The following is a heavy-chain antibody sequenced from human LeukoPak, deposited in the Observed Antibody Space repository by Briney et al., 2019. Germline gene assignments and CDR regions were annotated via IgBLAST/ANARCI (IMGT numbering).Heavy chain of an antibody. J-gene: IGHJ4*02. D-gene: IGHD4/OR15-4a*01. Sequence: PGGSLRLSCAGSGFSFSSYDMSWVRQAPGKGLEWVPGITGSGGSTYYADSVKGRFTISRDNSKNTLYLQMNSLRAEDTAVYYCARRAGAYSHPYDYWGQGTLVTVSS. CDR1: GFSFSSYD. CDR2: ITGSGGST. V-gene: IGHV3-23*01. CDR3: ARRAGAYSHPYDY.